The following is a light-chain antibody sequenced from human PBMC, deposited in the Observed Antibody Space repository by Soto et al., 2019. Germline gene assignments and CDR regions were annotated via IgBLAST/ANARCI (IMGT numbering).Light chain of an antibody. J-gene: IGLJ1*01. CDR3: AAWDDSLRGV. CDR1: SSNIGSNY. CDR2: RNN. Sequence: QSVLTQPPSASGTPGQRVTISCSGSSSNIGSNYVYWYQQLPGTAPKLIIYRNNQRPSGVPDRFSGSKSGTSASLAISGLRSEDEADYYCAAWDDSLRGVFGTGTKLTVL. V-gene: IGLV1-47*01.